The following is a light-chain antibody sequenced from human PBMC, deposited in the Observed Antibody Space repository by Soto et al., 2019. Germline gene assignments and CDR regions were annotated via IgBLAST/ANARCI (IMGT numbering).Light chain of an antibody. V-gene: IGKV1-39*01. CDR1: QTISNY. J-gene: IGKJ4*01. Sequence: DIQMTQSPSSLSASLGDRVTITCRASQTISNYCTWYQQKPGKAPKLLIYASSTLQSGVPSRFSGRGSGTDFTLTISSLKTEDFGTYYCQQRYITILTSGGGTKVAIK. CDR3: QQRYITILT. CDR2: ASS.